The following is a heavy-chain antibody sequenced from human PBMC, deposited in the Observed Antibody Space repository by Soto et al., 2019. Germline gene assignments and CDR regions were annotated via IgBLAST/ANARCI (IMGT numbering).Heavy chain of an antibody. CDR1: GFTFDDYA. V-gene: IGHV3-9*01. D-gene: IGHD1-20*01. J-gene: IGHJ4*02. CDR3: VKDMYSWNEGQDYATFDY. Sequence: PGGSLRLSCAASGFTFDDYAMHWVRQAPGKGLEWVSGVSWNSGSMGYADSVKGRFTISRDNAKNSLYLQMNSLRTEDTALYFCVKDMYSWNEGQDYATFDYWGRGTVVTVSS. CDR2: VSWNSGSM.